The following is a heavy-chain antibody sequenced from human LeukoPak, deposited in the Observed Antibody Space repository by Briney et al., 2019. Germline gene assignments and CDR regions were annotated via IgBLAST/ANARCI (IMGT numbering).Heavy chain of an antibody. CDR1: GFTFSSYA. CDR2: ISYDGGYK. J-gene: IGHJ4*02. D-gene: IGHD2-15*01. Sequence: GGSLRLSCSASGFTFSSYAMHWVRQAPGKGLEWVAVISYDGGYKYYADSVKGRFTISRDNSKNSLYLQMNSLRAEDTAVYYCARVHGGYPFDYWGQGTLVTVSS. CDR3: ARVHGGYPFDY. V-gene: IGHV3-30*04.